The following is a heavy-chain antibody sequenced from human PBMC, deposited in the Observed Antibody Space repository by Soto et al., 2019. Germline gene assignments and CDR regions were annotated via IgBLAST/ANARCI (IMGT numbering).Heavy chain of an antibody. CDR3: ARHPSYWYDHSTYEYSFDY. J-gene: IGHJ4*02. D-gene: IGHD3-16*01. Sequence: GESVKISCKGSGYSFTTSWIGWVRQMPGKGLEWIGIIFPDDCDTRYSPSFQGHVTISVDKSISTAYLQWSGLKASDTAMYYCARHPSYWYDHSTYEYSFDYCGQGHPVTVSS. CDR2: IFPDDCDT. CDR1: GYSFTTSW. V-gene: IGHV5-51*01.